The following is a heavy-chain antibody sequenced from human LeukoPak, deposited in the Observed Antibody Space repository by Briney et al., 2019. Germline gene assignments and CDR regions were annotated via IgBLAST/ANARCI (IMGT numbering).Heavy chain of an antibody. Sequence: PGGSLRLSCEASGFTFTNYAMSWVRQAPGKGLEWVANIKQDGSEKYYVDSVKGRFTISRDNAKNSLYLQMNSLRAEDTAVYYCARTLYYDFWSGLESAPYYFDYWGQGTLVTVSS. CDR2: IKQDGSEK. D-gene: IGHD3-3*01. CDR1: GFTFTNYA. V-gene: IGHV3-7*01. CDR3: ARTLYYDFWSGLESAPYYFDY. J-gene: IGHJ4*02.